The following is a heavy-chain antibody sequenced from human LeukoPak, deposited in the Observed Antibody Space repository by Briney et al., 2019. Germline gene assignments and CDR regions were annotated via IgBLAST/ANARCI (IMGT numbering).Heavy chain of an antibody. CDR1: GFTFGSYG. J-gene: IGHJ4*02. V-gene: IGHV3-48*04. Sequence: PGGSLRLSCAASGFTFGSYGMSWVRQAPGKGLEWVSYISSSGSTIYYADSVKGRFTISRDNAKNSLYLQMNSLRAEDTAVYYCARGDVTATLGVDYWGQGTLVTVSS. CDR2: ISSSGSTI. CDR3: ARGDVTATLGVDY. D-gene: IGHD2-21*02.